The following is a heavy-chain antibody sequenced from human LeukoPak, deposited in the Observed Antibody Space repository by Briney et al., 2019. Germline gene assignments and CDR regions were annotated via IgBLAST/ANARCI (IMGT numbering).Heavy chain of an antibody. V-gene: IGHV3-21*01. CDR2: ITSSSSYI. CDR1: GFTFSSYS. CDR3: ARCSGGWSDY. Sequence: GGSLRLSCAASGFTFSSYSMNWVRQAPGKGLEWVASITSSSSYIYYADSVKGRFTISRDNAKNSLYLQMNSLRAEDTAVYYCARCSGGWSDYRGQGTLVTVSS. D-gene: IGHD6-19*01. J-gene: IGHJ4*01.